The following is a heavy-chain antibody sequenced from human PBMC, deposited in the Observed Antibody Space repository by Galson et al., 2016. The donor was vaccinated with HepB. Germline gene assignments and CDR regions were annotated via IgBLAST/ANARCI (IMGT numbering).Heavy chain of an antibody. Sequence: KVSCKASGYTFISYSISWVRQAPGQGLEWMGWISDYNVNTNSAQRLQGRVTLTKDKSTSTAYMELRSLRSDDTAVYYCARVPAYCGSTSCLDYYFDYWGQGTLVTVSS. CDR3: ARVPAYCGSTSCLDYYFDY. CDR1: GYTFISYS. D-gene: IGHD2-2*01. V-gene: IGHV1-18*01. J-gene: IGHJ4*02. CDR2: ISDYNVNT.